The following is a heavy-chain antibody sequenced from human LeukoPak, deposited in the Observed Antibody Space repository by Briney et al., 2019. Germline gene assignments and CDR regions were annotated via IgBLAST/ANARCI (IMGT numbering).Heavy chain of an antibody. Sequence: PGGSLRLSCAASGFTVNNNYMSWVRQAPGKGLEWVSVIYSGGGTCYADSVKGRFTISRDNSKNTLYLQMNSLRAEDTAVYYCARDGYCSGGSCYSGALAYWGQGTLVTVSS. CDR3: ARDGYCSGGSCYSGALAY. J-gene: IGHJ4*02. D-gene: IGHD2-15*01. CDR1: GFTVNNNY. V-gene: IGHV3-53*01. CDR2: IYSGGGT.